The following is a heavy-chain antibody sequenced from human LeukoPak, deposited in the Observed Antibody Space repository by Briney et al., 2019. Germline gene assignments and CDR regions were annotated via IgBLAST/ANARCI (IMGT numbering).Heavy chain of an antibody. Sequence: GGSLRLSCVVSGITLSNYGMSWVRQAPGKGLEWVSGISERGGSTNYADSVKGRFIISTDTSKNTVYLQMNSMRVEDTAVYFCAKRGIVIRAVIIIGFHKEAYYFDYWGQGILVTVSS. J-gene: IGHJ4*02. CDR1: GITLSNYG. V-gene: IGHV3-23*01. CDR2: ISERGGST. D-gene: IGHD3-10*01. CDR3: AKRGIVIRAVIIIGFHKEAYYFDY.